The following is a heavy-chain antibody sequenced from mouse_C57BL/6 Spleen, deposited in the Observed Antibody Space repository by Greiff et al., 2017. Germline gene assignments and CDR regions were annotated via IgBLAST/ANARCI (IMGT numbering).Heavy chain of an antibody. Sequence: EVQLMESGGGLVKPGGSLKLSCAASGFTFSDYGMHWVRQAPEKGLGWVAYISSGSSTIYYADTVKGRFTISRDNAKNTLFLQMTSLRSEDTDMYDCARVHYYGSGYDYAMDYWGQGTSVTVSS. CDR1: GFTFSDYG. V-gene: IGHV5-17*01. CDR2: ISSGSSTI. CDR3: ARVHYYGSGYDYAMDY. J-gene: IGHJ4*01. D-gene: IGHD1-1*01.